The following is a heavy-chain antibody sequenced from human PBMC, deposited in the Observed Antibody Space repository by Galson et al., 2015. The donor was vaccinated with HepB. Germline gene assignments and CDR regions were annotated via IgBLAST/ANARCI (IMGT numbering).Heavy chain of an antibody. V-gene: IGHV3-53*01. CDR1: GFTFSSYA. Sequence: SLRLSCAASGFTFSSYAMSWVRQAPGKGLGWVSVIYSGGSTYYADSVKGRFTISRDNSKNTLYLQMNSLRAEDTAVYYCARGLVVPAAIDGEYFQHWGQGTLVTVSS. CDR2: IYSGGST. D-gene: IGHD2-2*01. J-gene: IGHJ1*01. CDR3: ARGLVVPAAIDGEYFQH.